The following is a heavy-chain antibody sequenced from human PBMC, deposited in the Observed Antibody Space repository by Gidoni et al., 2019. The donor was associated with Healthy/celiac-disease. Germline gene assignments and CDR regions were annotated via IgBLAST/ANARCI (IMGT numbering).Heavy chain of an antibody. CDR3: AKERESIATH. Sequence: EEQLLESGGGLVQPGGSLRLSCAASGFTFSRYAMSWVRQAPGKGLEWVSAVNGSGASTYYADSVKGRFTISRDNSKNTLYLQMNSLRAEDTAVYYCAKERESIATHWGQGTLVTVSS. J-gene: IGHJ4*02. CDR2: VNGSGAST. D-gene: IGHD6-6*01. V-gene: IGHV3-23*01. CDR1: GFTFSRYA.